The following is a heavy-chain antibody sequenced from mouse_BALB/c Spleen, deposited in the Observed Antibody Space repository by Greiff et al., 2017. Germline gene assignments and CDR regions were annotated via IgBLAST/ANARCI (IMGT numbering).Heavy chain of an antibody. D-gene: IGHD1-1*01. V-gene: IGHV1-63*02. CDR3: EYYYGSYAMDY. J-gene: IGHJ4*01. CDR2: IYPGGGYT. CDR1: GYTFTNYW. Sequence: QVQLKQSGAELVRPGTSVRISCKASGYTFTNYWLGWVKQRPGHGLEWIGDIYPGGGYTNYNEKFKGKATLTADTSSSTAYMQLSSLTSEDSAVYFCEYYYGSYAMDYWGQGTSVTVSS.